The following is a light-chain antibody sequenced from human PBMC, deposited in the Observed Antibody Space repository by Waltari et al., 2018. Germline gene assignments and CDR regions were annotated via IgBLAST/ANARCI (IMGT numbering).Light chain of an antibody. V-gene: IGLV2-14*01. CDR2: EVY. CDR1: SSAIGNYNH. Sequence: QSALTQPASVSESPGQSVTITCTGTSSAIGNYNHVSWYQQHPGKHPKLIIFEVYDRPSGVSDRFSASKSANTASLTISGLQAEDEADYYCSSYTNSSTWVFGGGTSLTVL. CDR3: SSYTNSSTWV. J-gene: IGLJ3*02.